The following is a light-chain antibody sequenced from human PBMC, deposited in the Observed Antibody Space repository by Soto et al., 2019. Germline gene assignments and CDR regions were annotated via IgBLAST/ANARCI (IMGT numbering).Light chain of an antibody. Sequence: EIVLTQSPGTLSLSAGERATLSCRASQSVTSTYLAWYQQKPGQAPRLLIYGASRRATGIPDRFSGSGFGTDFTLTISRLEPEDSAVYYCLQYGSSPFGQGTRLEIK. V-gene: IGKV3-20*01. CDR2: GAS. CDR3: LQYGSSP. CDR1: QSVTSTY. J-gene: IGKJ5*01.